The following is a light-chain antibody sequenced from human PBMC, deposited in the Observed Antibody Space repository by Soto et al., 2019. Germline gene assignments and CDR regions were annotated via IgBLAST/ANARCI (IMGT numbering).Light chain of an antibody. CDR3: QQSYSTPRT. CDR1: QSISSY. CDR2: AAS. J-gene: IGKJ2*01. Sequence: DIQMTQSPSSLSASVGDRVTITCRSSQSISSYLNWYQQKPGKAPKLLISAASSLQSGVPSRFSGSGSGTDFTLTISSLQPEDFATYYCQQSYSTPRTFGQGTNLEIK. V-gene: IGKV1-39*01.